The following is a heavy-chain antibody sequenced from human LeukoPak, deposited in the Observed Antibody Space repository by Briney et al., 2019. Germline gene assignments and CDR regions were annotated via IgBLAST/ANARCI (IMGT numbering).Heavy chain of an antibody. CDR2: MNPNSGNT. D-gene: IGHD6-13*01. CDR3: ARASGFGWGIAFDI. Sequence: ASVKVSCKASGYTFTSYDINWVRQATGQGLEWMGWMNPNSGNTGYAQKFQGRVTMTRNTSISTAYMELSSLRSEDTAVYYCARASGFGWGIAFDIWGQGTTVTVSS. CDR1: GYTFTSYD. V-gene: IGHV1-8*01. J-gene: IGHJ3*02.